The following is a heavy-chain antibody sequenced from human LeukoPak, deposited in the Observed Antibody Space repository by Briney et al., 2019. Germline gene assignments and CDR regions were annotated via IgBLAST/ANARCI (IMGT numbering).Heavy chain of an antibody. CDR2: ISYDGSNK. V-gene: IGHV3-30*18. D-gene: IGHD4-11*01. CDR3: AKDWGEATVTNWFDP. Sequence: GGSLGLSCAASGFTFSSYGIHWVRQAPGKGLEWVAVISYDGSNKFYADSVKGRFTISRDNSKNTLFLQMNSLRPEDTAVYYCAKDWGEATVTNWFDPWGQGTLVTVSS. J-gene: IGHJ5*02. CDR1: GFTFSSYG.